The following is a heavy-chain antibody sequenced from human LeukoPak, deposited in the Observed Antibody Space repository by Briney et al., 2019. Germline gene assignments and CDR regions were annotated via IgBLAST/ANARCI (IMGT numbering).Heavy chain of an antibody. Sequence: GGSLRLSCAASGFTFSTYNMNWVRQAPGKGLEWVSYISSSGSTIYYADSVKGRFTISRDNAKNSLYLQMNSLRAEDTAVYYCARGGLYYGSGSQCDYWGQGTLVTVSS. CDR3: ARGGLYYGSGSQCDY. D-gene: IGHD3-10*01. CDR1: GFTFSTYN. CDR2: ISSSGSTI. V-gene: IGHV3-48*04. J-gene: IGHJ4*02.